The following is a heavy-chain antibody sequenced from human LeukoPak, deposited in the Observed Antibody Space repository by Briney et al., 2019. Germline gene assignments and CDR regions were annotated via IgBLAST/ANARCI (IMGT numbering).Heavy chain of an antibody. V-gene: IGHV4-59*01. Sequence: PSETLSLTCTVSGGSMSKSYWNWIRQPPGKGLEWIGYIYYSGSTNYNPSLKSRVNISVDTSRTQSSLKLTSVTAADTAVYHCARGRSYLDYFDYWGQGTVATVSS. CDR2: IYYSGST. CDR1: GGSMSKSY. CDR3: ARGRSYLDYFDY. J-gene: IGHJ4*02. D-gene: IGHD3-10*01.